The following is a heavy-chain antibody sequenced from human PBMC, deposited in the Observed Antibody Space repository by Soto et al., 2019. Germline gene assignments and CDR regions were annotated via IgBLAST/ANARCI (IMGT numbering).Heavy chain of an antibody. Sequence: SETLSLTCTVSGGSIGSYHWSWVRQPPGKGLEWIASVYYTGTTNYNPSLGSRVTISIDAPGNRFSMEITSVTAADTALYYCARDTVITGMLDIWGQGTLVTGS. V-gene: IGHV4-59*01. CDR1: GGSIGSYH. J-gene: IGHJ4*02. CDR3: ARDTVITGMLDI. CDR2: VYYTGTT. D-gene: IGHD4-17*01.